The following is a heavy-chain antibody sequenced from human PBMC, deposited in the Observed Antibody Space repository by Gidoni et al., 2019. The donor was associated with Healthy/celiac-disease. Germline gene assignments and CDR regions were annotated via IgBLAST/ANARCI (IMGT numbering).Heavy chain of an antibody. Sequence: QVQLQQWGAGLLKPSETLSLTCAVYGGSFSGYYWSWIRQPPGKGLEWIGEINHSGSTNYNPSLKSRVTISVDTSKNQFSLKLSSVTAADTAVYYCARVRAARLEGNWFDPWGQGTLVTVSS. J-gene: IGHJ5*02. CDR3: ARVRAARLEGNWFDP. CDR1: GGSFSGYY. V-gene: IGHV4-34*01. D-gene: IGHD6-6*01. CDR2: INHSGST.